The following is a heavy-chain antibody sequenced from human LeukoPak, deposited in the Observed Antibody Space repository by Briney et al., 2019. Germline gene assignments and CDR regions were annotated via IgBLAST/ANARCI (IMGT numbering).Heavy chain of an antibody. CDR2: ISGSGGST. CDR1: GFTFSSYA. V-gene: IGHV3-23*01. D-gene: IGHD6-19*01. Sequence: PGGSLRLSCAASGFTFSSYAMSWVRPAPGKGLEWVSAISGSGGSTYYADSVKGRFTISRDNSKNTLYLQMNSLRAEDTAVYYCAKDQGQWLVNDAFDIWGQGTMVTVSS. CDR3: AKDQGQWLVNDAFDI. J-gene: IGHJ3*02.